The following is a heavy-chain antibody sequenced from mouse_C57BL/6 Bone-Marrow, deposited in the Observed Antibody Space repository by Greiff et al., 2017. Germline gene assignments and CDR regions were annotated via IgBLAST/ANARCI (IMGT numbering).Heavy chain of an antibody. CDR3: SSLYYCSSYRYFDV. D-gene: IGHD1-1*01. V-gene: IGHV1-26*01. J-gene: IGHJ1*03. Sequence: VQLQQSGPELVKPGASVKISCKASGYTFTDYYMNWVKQSHGKSLEWIGDINPNNGGTSYNQKFKGKATLTVDKSSSTAYMELRSLTSEDSAVYYCSSLYYCSSYRYFDVWGTGTTVTVSS. CDR2: INPNNGGT. CDR1: GYTFTDYY.